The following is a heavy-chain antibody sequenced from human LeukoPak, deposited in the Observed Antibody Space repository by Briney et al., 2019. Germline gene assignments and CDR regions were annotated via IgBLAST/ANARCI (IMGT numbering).Heavy chain of an antibody. J-gene: IGHJ4*02. Sequence: GGSLRLSCAASGFTFSDFWMHWVRQAPGKGRVWVSRINSDGSSTNYADSVKGRFTISRDNAKNTLYLQMNSLRAEDTAVYYCARAYSGDFDYWGQGTLVTVSS. D-gene: IGHD2-15*01. CDR1: GFTFSDFW. CDR3: ARAYSGDFDY. V-gene: IGHV3-74*01. CDR2: INSDGSST.